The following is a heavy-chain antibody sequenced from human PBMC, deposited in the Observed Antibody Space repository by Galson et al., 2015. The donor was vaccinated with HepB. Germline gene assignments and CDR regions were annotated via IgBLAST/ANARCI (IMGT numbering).Heavy chain of an antibody. J-gene: IGHJ4*02. D-gene: IGHD3-10*01. CDR1: GFTVSSNY. CDR3: ARGGGSGSYYNRDY. CDR2: IYSGGST. V-gene: IGHV3-66*01. Sequence: SLRLSCAASGFTVSSNYMSWVRQAPGMGLEWVSVIYSGGSTYYADSVKGRFTISRDNSKNTLYLQMNSLRAEDTAVYYCARGGGSGSYYNRDYWGQGTLVTVSS.